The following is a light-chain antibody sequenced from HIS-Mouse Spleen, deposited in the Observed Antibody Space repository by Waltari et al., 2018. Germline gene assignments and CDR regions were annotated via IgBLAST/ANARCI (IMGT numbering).Light chain of an antibody. J-gene: IGKJ3*01. CDR1: QGISSY. V-gene: IGKV1-9*01. CDR3: QQLNSYPPT. Sequence: DIQLTQSPSFLSASVGDRVTIPCRASQGISSYLAWYQQKPGKAPKLLIYAASTLQSGVPSRFSGSGSGTEFTLTISSLQPEDFATYYCQQLNSYPPTFGPGTKVDIK. CDR2: AAS.